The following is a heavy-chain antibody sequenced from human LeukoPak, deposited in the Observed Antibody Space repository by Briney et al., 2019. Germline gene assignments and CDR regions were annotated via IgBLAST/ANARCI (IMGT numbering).Heavy chain of an antibody. Sequence: PSETLSLTCTVSGGSISSSSYYWGWVRQAPGKGLEWVSAISGSGGSTYYADSVKGRFTISRDNSKNTLYLQMNSLRAEDTAVYYCAASIVGATMSEYFQHWGQGTLVTVSS. CDR1: GGSISSSSYY. CDR3: AASIVGATMSEYFQH. CDR2: ISGSGGST. V-gene: IGHV3-23*01. D-gene: IGHD1-26*01. J-gene: IGHJ1*01.